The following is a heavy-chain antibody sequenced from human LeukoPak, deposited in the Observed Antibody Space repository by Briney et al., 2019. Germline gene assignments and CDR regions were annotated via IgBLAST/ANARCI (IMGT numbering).Heavy chain of an antibody. CDR1: GFTFSSYS. D-gene: IGHD1-26*01. V-gene: IGHV3-21*01. J-gene: IGHJ4*02. CDR2: ISSSSSYI. Sequence: GGSLRLSCAASGFTFSSYSMNWVRRAPGKGLEWVSSISSSSSYIYYADSVKGRFTISRDNAKNSLYLQMNSLRAEDTAVYYCARSSIRSGSYRFLYFDYWGQGTLVTVSS. CDR3: ARSSIRSGSYRFLYFDY.